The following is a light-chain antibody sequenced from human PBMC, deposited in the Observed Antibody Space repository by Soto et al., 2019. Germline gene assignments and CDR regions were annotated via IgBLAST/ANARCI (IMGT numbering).Light chain of an antibody. Sequence: EIVLTQSPGTLSLSPGERATLSCRASQSVSSSYLAWYQQKPGQAPRLLIYGASSRATGIPDRFSGSGSGTDFTLTISRLEPEDFAVYYCQQHYSTPETFGQGTKVEIK. CDR2: GAS. J-gene: IGKJ1*01. CDR3: QQHYSTPET. CDR1: QSVSSSY. V-gene: IGKV3-20*01.